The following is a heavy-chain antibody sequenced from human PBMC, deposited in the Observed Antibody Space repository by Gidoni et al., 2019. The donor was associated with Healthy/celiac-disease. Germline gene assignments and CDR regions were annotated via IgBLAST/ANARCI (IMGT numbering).Heavy chain of an antibody. V-gene: IGHV4-31*03. J-gene: IGHJ3*02. CDR1: GGSISSGGYY. CDR3: ARDMTGHRWDYDILRI. Sequence: QVQLQESGPGLVKPSQNLSLTCTVSGGSISSGGYYWSWLRQPPGQGLEWIGYIYYRWSTYYNPSLKSRVTISVDTSKNQFSLKLNSVTAADTAVYYCARDMTGHRWDYDILRIWGQGTMVTVSS. D-gene: IGHD3-9*01. CDR2: IYYRWST.